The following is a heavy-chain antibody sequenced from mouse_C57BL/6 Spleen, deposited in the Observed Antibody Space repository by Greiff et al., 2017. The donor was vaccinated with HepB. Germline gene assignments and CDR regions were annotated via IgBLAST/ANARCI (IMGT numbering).Heavy chain of an antibody. CDR1: GYTFTSYW. V-gene: IGHV1-69*01. J-gene: IGHJ2*01. CDR3: ARFGNSYYFDY. D-gene: IGHD2-1*01. CDR2: IDPSDSYT. Sequence: VQLQQPGAELVMPGASVKLSCKASGYTFTSYWMHWVKQRPGQGLEWIGEIDPSDSYTNYNQKFKGKSTLTVDKSSSTAYMQLSSLTSEDSAVDYCARFGNSYYFDYWGQGTTLTVSS.